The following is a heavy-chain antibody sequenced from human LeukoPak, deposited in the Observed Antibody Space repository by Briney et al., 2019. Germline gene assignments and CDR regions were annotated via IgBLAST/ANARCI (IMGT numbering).Heavy chain of an antibody. CDR2: IYYSGST. J-gene: IGHJ4*02. V-gene: IGHV4-30-4*08. CDR1: GGSISSGDYY. CDR3: ATGAGGSGSVDY. Sequence: SETLSLTCTVSGGSISSGDYYWSWLRQPPGKGREWIVYIYYSGSTYYNPSLKSRVTISVDTSKNQFSVKLSSVAAADTAVYYCATGAGGSGSVDYWGQGTLVTVSS. D-gene: IGHD3-10*01.